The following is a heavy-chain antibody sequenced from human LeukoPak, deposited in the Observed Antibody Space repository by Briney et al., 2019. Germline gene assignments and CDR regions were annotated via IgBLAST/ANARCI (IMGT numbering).Heavy chain of an antibody. J-gene: IGHJ4*02. CDR2: INSNSGDT. CDR3: ATSRFLEWLYLLDY. V-gene: IGHV1-2*02. D-gene: IGHD3-3*01. CDR1: GYTFNNYG. Sequence: ASVKVSCKASGYTFNNYGISWVRQAPGQGLEWMGWINSNSGDTKYAQKFQGRVTMTRATPIGLAYMELSRLKSDDTAVYYCATSRFLEWLYLLDYWGQGTLVTVSS.